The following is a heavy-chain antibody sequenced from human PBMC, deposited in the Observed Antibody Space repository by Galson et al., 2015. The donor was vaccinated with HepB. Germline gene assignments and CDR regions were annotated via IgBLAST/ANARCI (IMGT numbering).Heavy chain of an antibody. CDR3: GVGATTVDY. CDR1: GFTFSSYG. Sequence: SLRLSCAASGFTFSSYGMHWVRQAPGKGLDWVAVIWYDGSNKYYADSVKGRFTISRDNSKNTLYLQMNSLRAEDTAVYYCGVGATTVDYWGQGTLVTVSS. J-gene: IGHJ4*02. V-gene: IGHV3-33*01. CDR2: IWYDGSNK. D-gene: IGHD1-26*01.